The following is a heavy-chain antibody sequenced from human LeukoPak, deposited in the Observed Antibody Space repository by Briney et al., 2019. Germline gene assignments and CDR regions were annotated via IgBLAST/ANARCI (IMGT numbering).Heavy chain of an antibody. Sequence: ASVKVSCKASGYTFTAYYIHWVRQAPGQGLEWMGRINPNSGDTNYAQKFQGSVTLTRDTSINTAYTELSRLRSDDTAVYYCAKLGIGSTTRAWFDPWGQGTLVTVSS. D-gene: IGHD1-26*01. J-gene: IGHJ5*02. CDR2: INPNSGDT. CDR3: AKLGIGSTTRAWFDP. V-gene: IGHV1-2*06. CDR1: GYTFTAYY.